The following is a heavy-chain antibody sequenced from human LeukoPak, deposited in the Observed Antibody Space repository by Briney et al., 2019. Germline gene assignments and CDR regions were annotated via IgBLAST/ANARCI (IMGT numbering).Heavy chain of an antibody. CDR2: IYFTGTT. J-gene: IGHJ4*02. CDR3: VNGGSYLTK. V-gene: IGHV4-59*01. CDR1: GGSISSY. D-gene: IGHD3-10*01. Sequence: SETLSLTCTVSGGSISSYWSWIRQSPGKGLEWIGYIYFTGTTNYNPSLKSRLTISIDTSRNQFSLKLSSATAADTAIYYCVNGGSYLTKWGQGALVTVSS.